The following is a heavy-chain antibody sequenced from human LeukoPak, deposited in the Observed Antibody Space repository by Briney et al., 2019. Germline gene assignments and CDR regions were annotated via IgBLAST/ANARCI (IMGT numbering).Heavy chain of an antibody. CDR2: ISSSDRTI. Sequence: GGSLRLSSAASGFTLSSYEMNWVRQAPGKGLEWVSYISSSDRTIYYADSVKGRFTISRDNAKNSLYPQMNSLRAEDTAVYYCARDGIYFVYWGQGTLVTVSS. CDR3: ARDGIYFVY. J-gene: IGHJ4*02. CDR1: GFTLSSYE. V-gene: IGHV3-48*03. D-gene: IGHD1-14*01.